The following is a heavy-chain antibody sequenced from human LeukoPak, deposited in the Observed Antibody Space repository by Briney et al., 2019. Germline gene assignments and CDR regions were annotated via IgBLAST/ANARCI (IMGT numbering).Heavy chain of an antibody. CDR2: IYYSGST. D-gene: IGHD2-2*02. CDR3: ARILYVSYYYYGMDV. Sequence: PSETLSLTCTVSGGSISSYYWGWIRQPPGKGLEWIGSIYYSGSTYYNPSLKSRVTISVDTSKNQFSLKLSSVTAADTAVYYCARILYVSYYYYGMDVWGQGTTVTVSS. CDR1: GGSISSYY. J-gene: IGHJ6*02. V-gene: IGHV4-39*01.